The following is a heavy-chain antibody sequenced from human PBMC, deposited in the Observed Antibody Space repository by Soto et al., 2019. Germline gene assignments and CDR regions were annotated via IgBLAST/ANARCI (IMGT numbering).Heavy chain of an antibody. D-gene: IGHD6-19*01. CDR3: ARCLAAVAGASYYGMDV. CDR2: ISAYNGNT. V-gene: IGHV1-18*01. CDR1: GYTFTSYG. Sequence: GASVKVSCKASGYTFTSYGISWVRQAPGQGLEWMGWISAYNGNTNYAQKLQGRVTMTTDTSTSTAYMKLRSLRSDDTAVYYCARCLAAVAGASYYGMDVWGQGTTVTVSS. J-gene: IGHJ6*02.